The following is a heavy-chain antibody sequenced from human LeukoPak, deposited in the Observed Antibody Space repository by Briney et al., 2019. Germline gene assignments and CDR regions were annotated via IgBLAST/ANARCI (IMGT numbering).Heavy chain of an antibody. D-gene: IGHD4-17*01. CDR1: NGSFSGYY. CDR3: ARHGFYGDSARRKFDP. J-gene: IGHJ5*02. CDR2: ISHNGYT. V-gene: IGHV4-34*01. Sequence: PETLSLTCSVYNGSFSGYYWTWIRQSPGTGLEWIGEISHNGYTNLNPSLKSRLTISLDTSKNHFSVRLTSLTAADTAVYYCARHGFYGDSARRKFDPWGQGTLVTVSS.